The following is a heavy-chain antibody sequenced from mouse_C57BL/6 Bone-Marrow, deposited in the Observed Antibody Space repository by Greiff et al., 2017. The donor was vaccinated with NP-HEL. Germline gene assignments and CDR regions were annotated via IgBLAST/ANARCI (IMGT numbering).Heavy chain of an antibody. CDR2: ISAGGSYT. D-gene: IGHD1-3*01. J-gene: IGHJ3*01. V-gene: IGHV5-4*03. CDR3: AKWEGFAY. Sequence: EVKLVESGGGLVKPGGSLKLSCAASGFTFSSYAMSWVRQTPDKRLEWVATISAGGSYTYYPDNVKGRFTISRDNAKNNLYLQMSHLKSEDTAMDYCAKWEGFAYWGQGTLVTVSS. CDR1: GFTFSSYA.